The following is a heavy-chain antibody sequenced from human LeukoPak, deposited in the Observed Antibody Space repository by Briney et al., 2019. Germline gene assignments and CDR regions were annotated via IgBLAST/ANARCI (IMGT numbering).Heavy chain of an antibody. J-gene: IGHJ4*02. CDR3: ARDPSSSPEFDY. CDR2: INPSGGST. V-gene: IGHV1-46*02. Sequence: GASVKDSCKASGYTFNNHYMYWVRQAPGQGLEWMGIINPSGGSTSYTQKFQGRVTMTRDTSTSTVYMELSSLRSEDTAVYYCARDPSSSPEFDYWGQGTLVTVSS. D-gene: IGHD6-6*01. CDR1: GYTFNNHY.